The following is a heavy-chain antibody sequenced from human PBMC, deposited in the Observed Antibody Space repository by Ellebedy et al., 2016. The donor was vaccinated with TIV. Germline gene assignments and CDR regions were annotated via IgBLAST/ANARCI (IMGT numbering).Heavy chain of an antibody. CDR3: AKKPVTTDYYYYMDV. CDR2: ISGSGGST. J-gene: IGHJ6*03. CDR1: GFTFSSYA. D-gene: IGHD4-11*01. V-gene: IGHV3-23*01. Sequence: GESLKISCAASGFTFSSYAMSWVRQAPGKGLEWVSAISGSGGSTYYADSVKGRFTISRDDSKNTLYLQMNSLRAEDTAVYYCAKKPVTTDYYYYMDVWGKGTTVTVSS.